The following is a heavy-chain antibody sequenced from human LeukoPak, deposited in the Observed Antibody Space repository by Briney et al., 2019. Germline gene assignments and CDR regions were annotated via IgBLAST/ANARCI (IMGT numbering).Heavy chain of an antibody. CDR3: ASFGEAANDAFDI. Sequence: GGSLRLSCAASGFTFSDYYMSWIRQAPGKGLEWVAVIWYDGSNKYYADSVKGRFTISRDNSKNTLYLQMNSLRAEDTAVYYCASFGEAANDAFDIWGQGTMVTVSS. CDR1: GFTFSDYY. D-gene: IGHD2-15*01. CDR2: IWYDGSNK. V-gene: IGHV3-33*08. J-gene: IGHJ3*02.